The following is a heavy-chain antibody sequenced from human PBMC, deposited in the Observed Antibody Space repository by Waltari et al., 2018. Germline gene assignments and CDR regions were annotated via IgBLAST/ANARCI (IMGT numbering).Heavy chain of an antibody. J-gene: IGHJ4*02. CDR2: INHSGST. V-gene: IGHV4-34*01. CDR3: ARLIWYLDYFDY. D-gene: IGHD6-13*01. CDR1: GGSFSGYY. Sequence: QVQLQQWGAGLLKPSETLSLTCAVYGGSFSGYYWSWIRQPPGKGLEWIGEINHSGSTNYNPSLKSRVTISVDTSKNQFSLKLSSVTAADTAVYYCARLIWYLDYFDYWGQGTLVTVSS.